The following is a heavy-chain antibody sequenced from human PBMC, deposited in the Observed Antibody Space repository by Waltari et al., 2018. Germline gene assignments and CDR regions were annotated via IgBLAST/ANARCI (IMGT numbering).Heavy chain of an antibody. V-gene: IGHV4-59*01. CDR3: AREDDILTGFDY. Sequence: QVQLQEAGPGLVKPSETLSLTCTVSGGPISRYYWSWIRQPPGKGLEWIGYIYYSGSTNYNPSLKSRVTISVDTSKNQFSLKLSSVTAADTAVYYCAREDDILTGFDYWGQGTLVTVSS. CDR2: IYYSGST. D-gene: IGHD3-9*01. CDR1: GGPISRYY. J-gene: IGHJ4*02.